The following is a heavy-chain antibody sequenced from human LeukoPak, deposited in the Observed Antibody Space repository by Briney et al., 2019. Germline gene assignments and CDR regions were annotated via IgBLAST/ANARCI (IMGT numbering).Heavy chain of an antibody. CDR1: GGSISSSSYY. D-gene: IGHD4-11*01. V-gene: IGHV4-39*07. CDR3: ARVGSYSRYYYYYMDV. CDR2: IYYSGST. J-gene: IGHJ6*03. Sequence: SETLSLTCTVSGGSISSSSYYWGWIRQPPGKGLEWIGSIYYSGSTNYNPSLKSRVTISVDTSKNQFSLKLSSVTAADTAVYYCARVGSYSRYYYYYMDVWGKGTTVTVSS.